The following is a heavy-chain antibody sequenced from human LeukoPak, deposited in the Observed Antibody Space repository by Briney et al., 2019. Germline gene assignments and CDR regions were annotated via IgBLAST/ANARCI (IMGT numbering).Heavy chain of an antibody. J-gene: IGHJ4*02. V-gene: IGHV4-34*01. CDR1: GGSFSGYY. CDR2: INHSGST. D-gene: IGHD3-9*01. Sequence: SETLSLTCAVYGGSFSGYYWSWIHQPPGKGLEWIGEINHSGSTNYNPSLKSRVTISVDTSKNQFSLKLSSVTAADTAVYYCARADILTGYYLVWGQGTLVTVSS. CDR3: ARADILTGYYLV.